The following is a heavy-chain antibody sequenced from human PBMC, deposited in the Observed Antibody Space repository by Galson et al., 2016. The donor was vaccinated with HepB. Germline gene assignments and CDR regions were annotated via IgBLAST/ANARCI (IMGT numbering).Heavy chain of an antibody. CDR2: INPVDSET. CDR3: ARLLHGSWADTFDI. Sequence: QSGAEVKKPGESLKISCKGSGYSFNSQWIGWVRQMPGKGLEWMGIINPVDSETRYTPSLEGQVTISADKSIKTAYLQWNSLKASDTAMYYCARLLHGSWADTFDIWGQGTMVTVSS. CDR1: GYSFNSQW. J-gene: IGHJ3*02. V-gene: IGHV5-51*01. D-gene: IGHD2-15*01.